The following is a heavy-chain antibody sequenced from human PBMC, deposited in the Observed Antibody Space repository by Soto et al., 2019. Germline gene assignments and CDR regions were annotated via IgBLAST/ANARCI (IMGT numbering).Heavy chain of an antibody. J-gene: IGHJ4*02. CDR2: IYLGKSKT. V-gene: IGHV5-51*01. Sequence: GESLKISCKGSGYKFATYWIAWVRQMPGRGLEWMGIIYLGKSKTIYSPSFQGQVTISADKSISTAYLQWSSLKASDTAMYYCASSVVVPSTMNYFDYWGQGSLVTVSS. D-gene: IGHD2-15*01. CDR1: GYKFATYW. CDR3: ASSVVVPSTMNYFDY.